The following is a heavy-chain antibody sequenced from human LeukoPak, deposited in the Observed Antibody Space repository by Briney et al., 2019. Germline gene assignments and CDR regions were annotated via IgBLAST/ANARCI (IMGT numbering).Heavy chain of an antibody. CDR3: ARFAVHRRIAVTGQFGLDY. J-gene: IGHJ4*02. CDR1: GYTFTSYA. V-gene: IGHV1-3*03. D-gene: IGHD6-19*01. Sequence: ASVKVSCKASGYTFTSYAMHWVRQAPGQRLEWMGWINAGNGNTKYSQEFQGRVTMTRDTSTSTVYMELSSLRSEDTAVYYCARFAVHRRIAVTGQFGLDYWGRGTLVTVSS. CDR2: INAGNGNT.